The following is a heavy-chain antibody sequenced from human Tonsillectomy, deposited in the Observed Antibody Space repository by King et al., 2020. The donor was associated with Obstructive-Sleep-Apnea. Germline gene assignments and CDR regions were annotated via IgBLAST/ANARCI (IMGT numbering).Heavy chain of an antibody. V-gene: IGHV4-34*01. Sequence: VQLQQWGAGLLKPSETLSLTCAVYGGSFSGYYWSWIRQPPGKGLEWIGEINHSGSTNYNPSLKSRVTISVDTSKNQFSLKLSSVTAADTAVYYCARDKRITMVRRGGWFDPWGQETLVTVSS. J-gene: IGHJ5*02. CDR3: ARDKRITMVRRGGWFDP. CDR2: INHSGST. D-gene: IGHD3-10*01. CDR1: GGSFSGYY.